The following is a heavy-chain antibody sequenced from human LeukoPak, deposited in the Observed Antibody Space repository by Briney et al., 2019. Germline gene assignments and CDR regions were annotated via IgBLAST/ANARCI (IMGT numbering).Heavy chain of an antibody. Sequence: GESLKISCQASGYSFTNYWIGWVRQMPGKGLEWMGIIYPGDSDTRYSPSFQGQVTISADKSISTAYLQWSSLKASDTAMYYCARSGYCSGGSCGTEIDYWGQGALVTVSS. CDR2: IYPGDSDT. CDR3: ARSGYCSGGSCGTEIDY. CDR1: GYSFTNYW. D-gene: IGHD2-15*01. V-gene: IGHV5-51*01. J-gene: IGHJ4*02.